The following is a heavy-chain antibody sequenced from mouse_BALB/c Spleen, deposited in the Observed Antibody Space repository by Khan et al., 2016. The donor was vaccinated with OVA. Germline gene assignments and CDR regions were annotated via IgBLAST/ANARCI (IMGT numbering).Heavy chain of an antibody. D-gene: IGHD2-1*01. Sequence: EVNLVESGGGLVQPGGSRKLSCAASGFTFSSFGMHWVRQAPEKGLEWVAYISSDSITLYYADTVKGRVTISRDNPRNTLFLQMTSLRSEDTAIYYCARGNWAWFAYWGQGTLVTVSA. CDR3: ARGNWAWFAY. CDR1: GFTFSSFG. V-gene: IGHV5-17*02. CDR2: ISSDSITL. J-gene: IGHJ3*01.